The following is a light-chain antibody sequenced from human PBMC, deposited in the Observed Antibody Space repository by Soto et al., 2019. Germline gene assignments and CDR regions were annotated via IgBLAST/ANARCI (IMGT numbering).Light chain of an antibody. CDR2: EAS. CDR1: SSDVGSYNL. CDR3: CSYAGSSTFYV. V-gene: IGLV2-23*01. Sequence: QSVLTQPASGSGSPGQSITISCTGTSSDVGSYNLVSWYQQHPGKAPKLMIYEASKWPSGVSNRFSGSKSGNTASLTISGLQAEDEADYYCCSYAGSSTFYVFGTGTKVTVL. J-gene: IGLJ1*01.